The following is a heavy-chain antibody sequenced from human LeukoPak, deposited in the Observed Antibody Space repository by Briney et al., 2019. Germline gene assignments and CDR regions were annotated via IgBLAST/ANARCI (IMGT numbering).Heavy chain of an antibody. D-gene: IGHD3-10*01. J-gene: IGHJ4*02. CDR1: EFTFTTYG. Sequence: GGSLRLSCAASEFTFTTYGMHCVRQAPGKGLEWVAFIYYDGSNIYYADYVKGRFTISRDISKNTLYLQMNSLRDEDTAVYYCAREKRFGDTVDYWGQGTLVTVSS. CDR3: AREKRFGDTVDY. CDR2: IYYDGSNI. V-gene: IGHV3-33*01.